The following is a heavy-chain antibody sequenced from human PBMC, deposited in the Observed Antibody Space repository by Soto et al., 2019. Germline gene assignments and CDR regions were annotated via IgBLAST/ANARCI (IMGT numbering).Heavy chain of an antibody. CDR1: GGSISSGGYN. Sequence: PSETLSLTCTVSGGSISSGGYNWSWIRQHPGKGLEWIGYIYYSGSTYYNPSLKSRVTISVDTSKNQFSLKLSSVTAADTAVYYCARGRYDILTGYSSFVYWGQGTLVTVSS. CDR3: ARGRYDILTGYSSFVY. V-gene: IGHV4-31*03. D-gene: IGHD3-9*01. CDR2: IYYSGST. J-gene: IGHJ4*02.